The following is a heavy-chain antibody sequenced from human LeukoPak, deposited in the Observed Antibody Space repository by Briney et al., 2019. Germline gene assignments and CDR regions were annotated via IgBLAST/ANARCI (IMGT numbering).Heavy chain of an antibody. D-gene: IGHD3-16*01. Sequence: PSETLSLTCTVSGGSISSYYWSWIRQPAGKGLEWIGRIYTSGSTNYNPSLKGRVTMSVDTSKNQFFLKLSSVTAADTAVYYCAREILRFGSTSGDFDYWGQGTLVTVSS. CDR1: GGSISSYY. CDR3: AREILRFGSTSGDFDY. CDR2: IYTSGST. J-gene: IGHJ4*02. V-gene: IGHV4-4*07.